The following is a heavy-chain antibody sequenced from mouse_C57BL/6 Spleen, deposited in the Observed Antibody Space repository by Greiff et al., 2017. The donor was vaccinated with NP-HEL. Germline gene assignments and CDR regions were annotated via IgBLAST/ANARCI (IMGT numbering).Heavy chain of an antibody. V-gene: IGHV1-15*01. Sequence: QVQLQQSGAELVRPGASVTLSCKASGYTFTDYEMHWVKQTPVHGLEWIGAIEPETGGTAYNQKFKGKAILTADKSSSTAYMELRSLTSEDSAVYYCTRWRLTTVVAEMDYWGQGTSVTVSS. D-gene: IGHD1-1*01. CDR3: TRWRLTTVVAEMDY. J-gene: IGHJ4*01. CDR1: GYTFTDYE. CDR2: IEPETGGT.